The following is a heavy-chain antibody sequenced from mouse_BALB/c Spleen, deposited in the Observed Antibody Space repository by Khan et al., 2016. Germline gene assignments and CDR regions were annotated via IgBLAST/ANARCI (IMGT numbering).Heavy chain of an antibody. J-gene: IGHJ2*01. V-gene: IGHV14-3*02. CDR2: IDPANVNT. Sequence: VQLKESGAELVKPGASVKLSCTASGFNIKDTYMHWVKQRPEQGLEWIGRIDPANVNTKYDPKFQGKATITADTSSNTAYLQLSSLTSEDTADYYWTRDGYYPYWGQGTTLTVSS. CDR3: TRDGYYPY. D-gene: IGHD2-3*01. CDR1: GFNIKDTY.